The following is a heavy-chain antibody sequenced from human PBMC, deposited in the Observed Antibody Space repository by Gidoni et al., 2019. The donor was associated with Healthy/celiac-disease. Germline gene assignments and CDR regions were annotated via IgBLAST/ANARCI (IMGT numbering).Heavy chain of an antibody. V-gene: IGHV3-53*01. Sequence: EVQLVESGGGLIQHGGSLRLSCAASGFTVRSNYMSWVRQAPGKGLEWVSFIYGGGSTYYADAVKGRFTISRDNSKNTLYLQMNSLRAEDTAVYYCARVEGCTNGVCYGAFDIWGQGTMVTVSS. CDR2: IYGGGST. CDR3: ARVEGCTNGVCYGAFDI. J-gene: IGHJ3*02. CDR1: GFTVRSNY. D-gene: IGHD2-8*01.